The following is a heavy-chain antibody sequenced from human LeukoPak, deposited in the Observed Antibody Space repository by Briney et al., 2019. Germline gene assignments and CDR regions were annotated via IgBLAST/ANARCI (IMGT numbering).Heavy chain of an antibody. CDR2: IYHSGST. J-gene: IGHJ3*02. CDR1: GGSISSSNW. Sequence: SETLSLTCAASGGSISSSNWWSWVRQPPGKGLEWIGEIYHSGSTNYNPSLKSRVTISVDKSKNQFSLKLSSVTAADTAVYYCARVGIAVAGTMSGAFDIWGQGTMVTVSS. D-gene: IGHD6-19*01. V-gene: IGHV4-4*02. CDR3: ARVGIAVAGTMSGAFDI.